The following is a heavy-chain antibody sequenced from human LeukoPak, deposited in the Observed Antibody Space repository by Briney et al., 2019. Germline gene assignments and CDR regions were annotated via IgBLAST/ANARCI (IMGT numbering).Heavy chain of an antibody. CDR3: ARASNPNYGSGSYNY. D-gene: IGHD3-10*01. J-gene: IGHJ4*02. V-gene: IGHV1-18*04. CDR1: GYIFTSYG. Sequence: ASVKVSCKASGYIFTSYGISWVRQAPGQGLEWMGWISSYNGNTNYAQILQGRVTMTTDTSTTTAYMELRSLRSDDTAVYYCARASNPNYGSGSYNYWGQGTLVTVSS. CDR2: ISSYNGNT.